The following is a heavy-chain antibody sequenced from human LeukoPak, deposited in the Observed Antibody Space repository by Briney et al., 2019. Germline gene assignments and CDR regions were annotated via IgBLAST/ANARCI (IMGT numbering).Heavy chain of an antibody. Sequence: GGSLRLSCAASGFTFSSYWMHWVRQAPGKGLVWVSRINSDGSSTSYADSVKGRFTISRDNSKNTLYLQMNSLRAEDTAVYYCAKVEGGSFPIDAFDIWGQGTMVTVSS. CDR2: INSDGSST. J-gene: IGHJ3*02. CDR1: GFTFSSYW. D-gene: IGHD3-16*01. V-gene: IGHV3-74*01. CDR3: AKVEGGSFPIDAFDI.